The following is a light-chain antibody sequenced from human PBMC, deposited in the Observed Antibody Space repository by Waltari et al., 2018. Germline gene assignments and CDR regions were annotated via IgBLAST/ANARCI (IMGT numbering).Light chain of an antibody. V-gene: IGLV3-21*03. Sequence: SFVLTQTPSVSVAPGNTARITWGGDNRGSKSEHGYQQKPGQAPVLVVHDDRDRSPGVPERISGSNSGNTATLTISSVDVGDEADYYCQLWDYTTDHWVFGGGTKLTVL. J-gene: IGLJ3*02. CDR1: NRGSKS. CDR3: QLWDYTTDHWV. CDR2: DDR.